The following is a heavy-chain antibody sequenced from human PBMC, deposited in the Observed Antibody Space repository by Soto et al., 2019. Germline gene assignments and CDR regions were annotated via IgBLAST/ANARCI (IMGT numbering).Heavy chain of an antibody. CDR1: GGTFSSYT. CDR2: IIPILGIA. CDR3: ARAHPYYYDSSGYYKDY. J-gene: IGHJ4*02. Sequence: ASVKVSCKASGGTFSSYTISWVRQAPGQGLEWMGRIIPILGIANYAQKFQGRVTITADKSTSTAYMGLSSLRSEDTAVYYCARAHPYYYDSSGYYKDYWGQGTLVTVSS. V-gene: IGHV1-69*02. D-gene: IGHD3-22*01.